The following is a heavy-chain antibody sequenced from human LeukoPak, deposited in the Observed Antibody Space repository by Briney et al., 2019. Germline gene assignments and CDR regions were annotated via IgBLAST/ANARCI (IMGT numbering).Heavy chain of an antibody. CDR3: ARDHDDSSGSRFDP. CDR2: ISYDGSNK. Sequence: PGRSLRLSCAASGFTFSSYAMHWVRQAPGKGLEWVAVISYDGSNKYYADSVKGRFTISRDNSRNTLYLQMNSLRAEDTAVYCCARDHDDSSGSRFDPWGQGTLVTVSS. CDR1: GFTFSSYA. D-gene: IGHD3-22*01. V-gene: IGHV3-30*01. J-gene: IGHJ5*02.